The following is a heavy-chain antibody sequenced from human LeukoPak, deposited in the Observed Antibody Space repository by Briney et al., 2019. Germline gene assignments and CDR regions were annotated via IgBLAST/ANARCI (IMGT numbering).Heavy chain of an antibody. Sequence: SETLSLTCAVNGGSFSGYYWNWIRQPPGKRLEWIGEINHTGNTNYNPSLKSRVTISVDTSKNQFSLKLRSVTAADTAVYYCARVTGYVIEDNFDYWGQGTLVTVSS. D-gene: IGHD2-15*01. CDR3: ARVTGYVIEDNFDY. CDR1: GGSFSGYY. V-gene: IGHV4-34*01. CDR2: INHTGNT. J-gene: IGHJ4*02.